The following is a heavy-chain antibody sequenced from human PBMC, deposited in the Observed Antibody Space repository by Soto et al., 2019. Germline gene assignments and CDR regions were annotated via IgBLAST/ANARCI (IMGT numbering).Heavy chain of an antibody. J-gene: IGHJ4*02. CDR1: GNSFTTYY. V-gene: IGHV1-46*01. Sequence: ASVKVSCKASGNSFTTYYMHWVRQAPGQGLEWMGIINPSGGRTTYAQKFQGRVTMTRDTSTSTFHMELGSLTSEDTAVYYCAGLYHYDSSGYYDYWGQGTLVTVSS. D-gene: IGHD3-22*01. CDR2: INPSGGRT. CDR3: AGLYHYDSSGYYDY.